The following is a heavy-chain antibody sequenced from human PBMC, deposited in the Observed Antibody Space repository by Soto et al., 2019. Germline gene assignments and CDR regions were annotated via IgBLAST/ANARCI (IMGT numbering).Heavy chain of an antibody. Sequence: QVQLMQSGAEVKKPGASVKVSCKASGDTFTNYYIHWVRQAHGQGLEWMGTVNPSGGHTTYSQNFLGRVTMTRDTSTSTLYMELTSLTSDDTAVYYCARGGHVVVVTAAFDYWGQGTLVTVSS. CDR2: VNPSGGHT. J-gene: IGHJ4*02. CDR3: ARGGHVVVVTAAFDY. D-gene: IGHD2-21*02. CDR1: GDTFTNYY. V-gene: IGHV1-46*01.